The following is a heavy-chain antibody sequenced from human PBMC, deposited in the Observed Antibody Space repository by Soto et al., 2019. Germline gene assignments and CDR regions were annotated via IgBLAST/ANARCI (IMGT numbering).Heavy chain of an antibody. CDR3: ATDGAAGAALGV. D-gene: IGHD6-13*01. V-gene: IGHV3-21*01. J-gene: IGHJ6*02. CDR2: INSGGEYF. Sequence: EVQLVESGGGLVKPGGSLRLSCVASGLTFSPYGMIWVRQAPGKGLEWVSSINSGGEYFDYADSVKGRLTISRDNAKNSLYLQLDSLRVEDAAVYYCATDGAAGAALGVWGQGTTVTISS. CDR1: GLTFSPYG.